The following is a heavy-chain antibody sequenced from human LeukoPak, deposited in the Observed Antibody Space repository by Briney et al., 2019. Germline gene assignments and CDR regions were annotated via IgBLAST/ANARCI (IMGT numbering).Heavy chain of an antibody. CDR1: GFTFSSYG. CDR3: VRDVVDDAFDI. J-gene: IGHJ3*02. CDR2: IWYGGSNK. V-gene: IGHV3-33*01. D-gene: IGHD2-15*01. Sequence: GGSLRLSCAASGFTFSSYGMHWVRQAPGKGLEWVAGIWYGGSNKYYADSVKGRFTISRDNSKNTLYLQMNSLRAEDTAMYYCVRDVVDDAFDIWGQGTRVSVSS.